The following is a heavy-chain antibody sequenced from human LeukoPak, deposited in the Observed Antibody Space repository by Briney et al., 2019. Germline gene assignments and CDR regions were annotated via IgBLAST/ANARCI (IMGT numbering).Heavy chain of an antibody. D-gene: IGHD1-26*01. Sequence: GGSLRLSCAASGFTFSNYAISWVRQAPGKGLEWVSSISPSNISSYYADSVRGRFTISRDNSKNTLYLQMNSLRAEDTAVYYCAKGMGSRATNFDCWGQGTLVSVSS. J-gene: IGHJ4*02. CDR3: AKGMGSRATNFDC. CDR2: ISPSNISS. V-gene: IGHV3-23*01. CDR1: GFTFSNYA.